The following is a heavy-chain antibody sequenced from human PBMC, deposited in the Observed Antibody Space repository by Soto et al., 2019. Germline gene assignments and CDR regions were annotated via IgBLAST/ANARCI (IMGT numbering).Heavy chain of an antibody. CDR3: TTDSYITSIIVRFDY. CDR1: GFTFSNAW. J-gene: IGHJ4*01. D-gene: IGHD3-22*01. CDR2: VKSKNDGGTT. Sequence: GGSLRLSCAASGFTFSNAWINWVRQAPGKGLEWVGRVKSKNDGGTTDFAAPVKGRFAISRGDSKKMVYQEMNSLQTEDTAIYYCTTDSYITSIIVRFDYWGHGTLVTVSS. V-gene: IGHV3-15*07.